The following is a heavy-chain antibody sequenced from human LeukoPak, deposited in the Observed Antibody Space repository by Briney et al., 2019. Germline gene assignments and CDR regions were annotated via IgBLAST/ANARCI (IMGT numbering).Heavy chain of an antibody. CDR1: GFTFSSYS. CDR3: ARATDFDRYYSDY. J-gene: IGHJ4*02. Sequence: GGSLRLSCAASGFTFSSYSMNWVRQAPGKGLEWVSSISSSSSYIYYADSVKGRFTISRDNAKNSLYLQMNSLRAEDTAVYYCARATDFDRYYSDYWGQGTLVTVSS. V-gene: IGHV3-21*01. CDR2: ISSSSSYI. D-gene: IGHD3-9*01.